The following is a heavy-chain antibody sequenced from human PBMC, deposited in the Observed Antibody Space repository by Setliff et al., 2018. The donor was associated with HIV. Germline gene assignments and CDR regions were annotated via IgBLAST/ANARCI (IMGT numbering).Heavy chain of an antibody. J-gene: IGHJ4*02. D-gene: IGHD5-12*01. V-gene: IGHV4-61*02. CDR2: IYTSGST. CDR3: ARSPGVATITIFDY. Sequence: SETLSLTCTVSGGSISSGRNYWSWIRQTAGKGLEWIGRIYTSGSTNYNPSLKSRVTISVDTSKNQVSLKLSSVTAADTAVYYCARSPGVATITIFDYWGQGTLVTVS. CDR1: GGSISSGRNY.